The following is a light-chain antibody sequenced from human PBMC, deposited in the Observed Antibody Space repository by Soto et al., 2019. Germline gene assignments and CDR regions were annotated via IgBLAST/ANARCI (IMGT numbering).Light chain of an antibody. Sequence: QPVLTQSPSASASLGASVKFTCTLSSGHSSYAIAWHQQQPEKGPRYLMKLNSDGSHSKGDGIPDRFSGSSSGAERYLTISSLPSEDEAEYYCQTWGTGIWVFGGGPKVTVL. CDR2: LNSDGSH. CDR3: QTWGTGIWV. CDR1: SGHSSYA. V-gene: IGLV4-69*01. J-gene: IGLJ3*02.